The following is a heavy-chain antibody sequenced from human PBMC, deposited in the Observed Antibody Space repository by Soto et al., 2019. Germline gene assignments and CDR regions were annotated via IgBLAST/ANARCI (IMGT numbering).Heavy chain of an antibody. D-gene: IGHD1-1*01. V-gene: IGHV2-5*02. CDR1: GFSLSTNGVG. CDR2: IYWDDDK. Sequence: QITLRESGPARVRPTQPLTLTCVFSGFSLSTNGVGVGWIRQPPGKALECLALIYWDDDKRYNPSLKSRLAITTDTSQSQVALTITSVDPVDTATYSCVHRAAHQGNWDGGYFDSCGRGALDTVST. J-gene: IGHJ4*02. CDR3: VHRAAHQGNWDGGYFDS.